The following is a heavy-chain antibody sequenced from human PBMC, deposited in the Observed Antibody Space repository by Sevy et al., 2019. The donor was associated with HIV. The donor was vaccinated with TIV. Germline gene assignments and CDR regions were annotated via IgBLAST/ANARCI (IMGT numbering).Heavy chain of an antibody. V-gene: IGHV5-51*01. CDR3: TRRVGVTTDFDY. CDR2: IYPGDSDT. Sequence: GESRKISCKGSGYSFTNYWIGWMRQMPGKGLEWMGIIYPGDSDTRYSPSFQGQVTISADKSITTAYLQWSSLKASDTAMYYCTRRVGVTTDFDYWGQGTLVTVSS. CDR1: GYSFTNYW. J-gene: IGHJ4*02. D-gene: IGHD1-26*01.